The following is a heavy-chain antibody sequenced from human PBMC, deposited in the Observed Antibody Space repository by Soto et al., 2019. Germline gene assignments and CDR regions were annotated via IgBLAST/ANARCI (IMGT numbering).Heavy chain of an antibody. CDR2: IYHSGST. Sequence: QLQLQESGSGLVKPSETLSLTCAVSGGSISSGAYSWSWIRQPPGKGLEWVGYIYHSGSTYYNPSLKSRVTISVDRSKNRFALNLNSVSAADTAVYSCASAHRPLTMTYLKWFDPWGQGTLVTVSS. V-gene: IGHV4-30-2*01. J-gene: IGHJ5*02. CDR1: GGSISSGAYS. CDR3: ASAHRPLTMTYLKWFDP. D-gene: IGHD3-22*01.